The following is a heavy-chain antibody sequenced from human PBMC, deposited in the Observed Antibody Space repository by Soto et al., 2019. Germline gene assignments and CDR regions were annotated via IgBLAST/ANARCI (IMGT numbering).Heavy chain of an antibody. J-gene: IGHJ4*02. Sequence: SETLSLTCTVSGGSISSYYWSWIRQPPGKGLEWIGYIYYSGSTYYNPSLNSRLSMSLDKSANQFSLKVSSVTAADTAMYYCAAESSGSSPLHFDYWGQGTLVTVSS. V-gene: IGHV4-59*04. CDR1: GGSISSYY. CDR3: AAESSGSSPLHFDY. CDR2: IYYSGST. D-gene: IGHD3-22*01.